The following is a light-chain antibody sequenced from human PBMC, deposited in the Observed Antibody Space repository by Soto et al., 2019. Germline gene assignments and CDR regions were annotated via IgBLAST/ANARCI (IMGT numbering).Light chain of an antibody. CDR2: GVS. J-gene: IGKJ1*01. Sequence: EIVLTQSPGTLSLSPGESAALSCRASQSVTSNYLVWYRQKPGQAPRLLIYGVSSRAAGIPDRFSGSGSGTDFNLTITRVEPEDSAVYYCQQHSNSPWTFGPGTRVE. CDR3: QQHSNSPWT. CDR1: QSVTSNY. V-gene: IGKV3-20*01.